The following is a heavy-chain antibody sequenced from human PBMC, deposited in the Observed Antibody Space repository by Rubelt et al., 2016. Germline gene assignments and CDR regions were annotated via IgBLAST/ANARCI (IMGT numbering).Heavy chain of an antibody. CDR2: IIPILGIA. Sequence: QVQLVQSGAEVKKPGASVKVSCKASGYTFPRYSLTWVRQAPGQGLEWMGWIIPILGIANYAEKVQGRVTITADKSTSTAYMELSSLRSEDTAVYYCAAYDRSAFDIWGQGTMVTVSS. J-gene: IGHJ3*02. CDR1: GYTFPRYS. V-gene: IGHV1-69*10. D-gene: IGHD3-22*01. CDR3: AAYDRSAFDI.